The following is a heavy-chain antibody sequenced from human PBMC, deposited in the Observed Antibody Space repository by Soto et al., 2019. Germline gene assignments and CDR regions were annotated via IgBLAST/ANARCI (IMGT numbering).Heavy chain of an antibody. CDR1: GGSISSYY. Sequence: PSETLSLTCTVSGGSISSYYWSWIRQPPGKGLEWVGYIYYSGSTNYNPSLKSRVTISVDTSKNQFSLELSSVTAADTAVYYCARSTMVRGGRFDPWGQGTLVTVSS. V-gene: IGHV4-59*12. CDR2: IYYSGST. CDR3: ARSTMVRGGRFDP. D-gene: IGHD3-10*01. J-gene: IGHJ5*02.